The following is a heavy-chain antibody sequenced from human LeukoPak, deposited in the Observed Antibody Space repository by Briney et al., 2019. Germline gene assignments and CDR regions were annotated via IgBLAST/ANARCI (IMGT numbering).Heavy chain of an antibody. CDR2: IYYSGST. CDR1: GGSISSGGYY. J-gene: IGHJ4*02. CDR3: ARAPPPYDSSGYYIDY. Sequence: KPSETLSLTCTVSGGSISSGGYYWSWIRQHPGKGLEWIGYIYYSGSTYYNPSLKSRVTISVDTSKNQFSLKLSSVTAADTAVYYCARAPPPYDSSGYYIDYWGQGTLVTVSS. D-gene: IGHD3-22*01. V-gene: IGHV4-31*03.